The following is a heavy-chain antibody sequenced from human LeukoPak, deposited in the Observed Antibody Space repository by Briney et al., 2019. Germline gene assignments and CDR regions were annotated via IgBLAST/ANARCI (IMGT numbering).Heavy chain of an antibody. Sequence: GGSLRLSCAASGFTFSSYWMSWVRQAPGKGLEWVANIKQDGSEKYYVDSVKGRFTISRDNAKNSLYLQMNSLRAEDTAVYYCARVNYDDFWSGYYTGIGLAYWGQGTLVTVSS. D-gene: IGHD3-3*01. CDR3: ARVNYDDFWSGYYTGIGLAY. V-gene: IGHV3-7*01. CDR1: GFTFSSYW. J-gene: IGHJ4*02. CDR2: IKQDGSEK.